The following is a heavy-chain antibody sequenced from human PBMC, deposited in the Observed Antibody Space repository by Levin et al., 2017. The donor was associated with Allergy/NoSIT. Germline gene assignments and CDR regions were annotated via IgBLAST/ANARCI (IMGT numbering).Heavy chain of an antibody. CDR3: ARPLLGGAFDI. Sequence: GGSLRLSCAASGFTFSSYAMHWVRQAPGKGLEWVAVILYDGSNKYYADSVKGRFTISRDNSKNTLYLQMNSLRVEDTAVYYCARPLLGGAFDIWGQGTMVTVSS. J-gene: IGHJ3*02. D-gene: IGHD3-16*01. CDR2: ILYDGSNK. CDR1: GFTFSSYA. V-gene: IGHV3-30*04.